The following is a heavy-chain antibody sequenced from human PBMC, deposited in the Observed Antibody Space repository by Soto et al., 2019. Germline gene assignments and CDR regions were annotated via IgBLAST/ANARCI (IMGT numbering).Heavy chain of an antibody. V-gene: IGHV1-69*06. D-gene: IGHD1-26*01. CDR3: DRDWRQMSRVGFFDY. Sequence: QVRLVQSGAEVKRPGSSVKLSCKVSGANSNSYSIAWVRQAPGQGLQWLGTIVPLSGTLNHAQQFQARVTITADTSTNTAYVELSRLRSVDTSIYYCDRDWRQMSRVGFFDYWGQGSLVTISS. CDR2: IVPLSGTL. CDR1: GANSNSYS. J-gene: IGHJ4*02.